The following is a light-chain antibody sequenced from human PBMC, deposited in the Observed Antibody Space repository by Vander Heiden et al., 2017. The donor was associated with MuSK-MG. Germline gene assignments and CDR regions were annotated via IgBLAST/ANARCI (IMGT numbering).Light chain of an antibody. CDR2: STS. CDR3: LLYYGGAHV. Sequence: QTVVTQEPSLTVSPGGTVTLTCASSTGAVTSGYYPNWFQQKPGQAPRALIYSTSNTPAWTPARFSGSLLGGKAALTLSGVQPEDEAEYYCLLYYGGAHVFGTGTKVTVL. V-gene: IGLV7-43*01. CDR1: TGAVTSGYY. J-gene: IGLJ1*01.